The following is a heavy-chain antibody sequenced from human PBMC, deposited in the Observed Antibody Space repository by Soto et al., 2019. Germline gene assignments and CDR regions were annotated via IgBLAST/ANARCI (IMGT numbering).Heavy chain of an antibody. CDR1: GFTVSSNY. J-gene: IGHJ5*02. CDR3: TTNYYDSSGYDNWFDP. CDR2: IKSKAYGGTT. Sequence: GGSQRLSCAASGFTVSSNYMSWVRQAPGEGQGLRRGLEWVGRIKSKAYGGTTQYAASVKGRFTISRDDSKSIAYLQMNSLKTEDTAVYYCTTNYYDSSGYDNWFDPWGQGTLVTVSS. D-gene: IGHD3-22*01. V-gene: IGHV3-49*04.